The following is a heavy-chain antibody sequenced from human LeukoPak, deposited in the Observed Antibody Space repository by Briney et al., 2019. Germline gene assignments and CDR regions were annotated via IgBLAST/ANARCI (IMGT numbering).Heavy chain of an antibody. J-gene: IGHJ4*02. CDR2: ISGSGGST. CDR3: AKGPNQWLVTPFDY. D-gene: IGHD6-19*01. CDR1: GFTFSSYA. Sequence: PGGSLRLSCAASGFTFSSYAMSWVRQAPGKGLEWVSAISGSGGSTYYADSVKGRFTISRDNSKNTLYLQMNSLRVEDTAVYYCAKGPNQWLVTPFDYWGQGTLVTVSS. V-gene: IGHV3-23*01.